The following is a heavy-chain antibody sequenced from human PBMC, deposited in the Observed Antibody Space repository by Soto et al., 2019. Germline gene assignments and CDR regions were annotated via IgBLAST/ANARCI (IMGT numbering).Heavy chain of an antibody. Sequence: SETLSLTCTVSGGSISSGGYYWSWIRQHPGKGLEWIGYIYYSGSTYYNPSLKSRVTISVDTSKNQFSLKLSSVTAADTAVYYCARGNGYSSSWFLALDYWGQGTLVTVSS. CDR2: IYYSGST. CDR1: GGSISSGGYY. J-gene: IGHJ4*02. D-gene: IGHD6-13*01. CDR3: ARGNGYSSSWFLALDY. V-gene: IGHV4-31*03.